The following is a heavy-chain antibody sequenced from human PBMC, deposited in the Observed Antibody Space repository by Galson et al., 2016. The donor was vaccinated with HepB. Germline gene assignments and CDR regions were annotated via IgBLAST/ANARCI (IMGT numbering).Heavy chain of an antibody. Sequence: LSCAASGFRFSTYAMTWVRQAPGKGLEWVSGITGTTFATYYADSVRGRFTISRDNSNHMLYLHMNSLRAEDTAVYYCAKGSYYGSAYLYGLDVWGQGTTVTVSS. V-gene: IGHV3-23*01. CDR2: ITGTTFAT. J-gene: IGHJ6*02. CDR1: GFRFSTYA. CDR3: AKGSYYGSAYLYGLDV. D-gene: IGHD3-10*01.